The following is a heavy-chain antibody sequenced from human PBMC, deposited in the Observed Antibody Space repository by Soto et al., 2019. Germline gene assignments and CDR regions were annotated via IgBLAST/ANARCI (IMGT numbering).Heavy chain of an antibody. CDR2: IYHSGST. CDR3: ASGYSYYYDSSGYFDY. CDR1: GGSISSGGYS. V-gene: IGHV4-30-2*01. Sequence: SETLSLTCAVSGGSISSGGYSWSWIRQPPGKGLEWIGYIYHSGSTYYNPSLKSRVTISVDRSKNQFSLKLSSVTAADTAVYYCASGYSYYYDSSGYFDYWGQGTLVTVSS. D-gene: IGHD3-22*01. J-gene: IGHJ4*02.